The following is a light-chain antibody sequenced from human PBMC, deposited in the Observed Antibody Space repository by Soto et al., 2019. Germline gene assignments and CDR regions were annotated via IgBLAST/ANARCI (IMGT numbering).Light chain of an antibody. V-gene: IGLV2-11*01. J-gene: IGLJ2*01. CDR2: EVS. CDR3: CSYAGSYTFVV. CDR1: SNDIGGYNY. Sequence: QSALTQPRSVSGSPGQAVTISCTGTSNDIGGYNYVSWYQQHPDKTPILMSFEVSQRDSGVPDRFSGSKSGHTASLTISGLQAEDEADYYCCSYAGSYTFVVFGGGTKLTVL.